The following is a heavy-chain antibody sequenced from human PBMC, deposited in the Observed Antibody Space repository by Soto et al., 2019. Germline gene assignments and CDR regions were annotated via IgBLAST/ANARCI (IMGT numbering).Heavy chain of an antibody. CDR3: AKWVFPHRAFDI. V-gene: IGHV4-59*08. CDR2: AHYSRTA. J-gene: IGHJ3*02. D-gene: IGHD1-26*01. CDR1: GGSISDIF. Sequence: QVQLQESGPGLVLPSETLSLTCSVTGGSISDIFWNWVRRPPGKGLEWIGYAHYSRTAKYNPSLKSRVTMSLDSSKNQISLRLSSVTAADTAIYYCAKWVFPHRAFDIWGQGTMVTVSS.